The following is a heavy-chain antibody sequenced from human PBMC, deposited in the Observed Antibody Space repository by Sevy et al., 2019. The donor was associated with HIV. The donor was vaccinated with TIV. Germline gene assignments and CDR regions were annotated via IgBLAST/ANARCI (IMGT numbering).Heavy chain of an antibody. CDR2: IYYKRHI. D-gene: IGHD1-26*01. Sequence: SETLSLTCTVSGGSITSLYWNWIRQPPGKGLEWIAKIYYKRHINYNPSLKSRVTLSLDTSKNQFSLRLGSVTAADTAMYYCAGENAWGRGYSWGQGTLVTVSS. J-gene: IGHJ4*02. CDR1: GGSITSLY. CDR3: AGENAWGRGYS. V-gene: IGHV4-59*08.